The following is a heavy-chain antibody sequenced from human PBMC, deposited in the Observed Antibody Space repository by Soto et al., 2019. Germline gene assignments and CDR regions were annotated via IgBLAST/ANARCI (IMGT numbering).Heavy chain of an antibody. CDR2: ISRDGGTK. Sequence: QVQLVESGGGVVQPGRSLRLSCAVSGFTVSTYGLHWVRQAPGKGLEWVAVISRDGGTKYYADSVKGRFTISRDNSRNTLCLEMNSLRGDDMAVYYCTGEVASDYWGQGTLVTVSS. CDR1: GFTVSTYG. D-gene: IGHD2-8*02. CDR3: TGEVASDY. J-gene: IGHJ4*02. V-gene: IGHV3-30*03.